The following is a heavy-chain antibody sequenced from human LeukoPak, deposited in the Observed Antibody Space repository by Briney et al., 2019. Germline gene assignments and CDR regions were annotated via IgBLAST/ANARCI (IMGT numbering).Heavy chain of an antibody. Sequence: GGSLRLSCAASGFTFSSYSMNWVRQTPGKGLVWVSRINSGGSGTNYADSVEGRFTISRDNAKNTLYLQMNSLKGEDTAVYYCATSLGPLAEYWGRGTLVTVSS. CDR1: GFTFSSYS. D-gene: IGHD7-27*01. V-gene: IGHV3-74*01. CDR3: ATSLGPLAEY. CDR2: INSGGSGT. J-gene: IGHJ4*02.